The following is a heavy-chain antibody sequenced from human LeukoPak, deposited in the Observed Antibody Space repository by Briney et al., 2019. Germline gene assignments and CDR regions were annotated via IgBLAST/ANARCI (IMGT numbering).Heavy chain of an antibody. V-gene: IGHV4-39*01. CDR2: IFYSGST. J-gene: IGHJ4*02. D-gene: IGHD4-17*01. Sequence: SETLSLTCTVSGGSISTSNYYWGWIRQPPGKGLEWIGNIFYSGSTYYNPSLKSRVTISVDTSKNQFSLKLSSVTAADTAVYYCARHGARRDYDRHFDYWGQGTLVTVSS. CDR1: GGSISTSNYY. CDR3: ARHGARRDYDRHFDY.